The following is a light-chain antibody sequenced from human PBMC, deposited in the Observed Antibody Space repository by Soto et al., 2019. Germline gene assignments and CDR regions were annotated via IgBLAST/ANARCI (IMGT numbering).Light chain of an antibody. J-gene: IGLJ3*02. Sequence: QSVLTQPPSVSGAPGQRVTISCTGSSSNIGAGYDVHWYQHIPGTAPKLLIYLNNNRPSGVPDRFSGSKSGTSASLAITGLRAEDEANYYCQSYDSSLSAWVFGGGTKLTVL. CDR3: QSYDSSLSAWV. V-gene: IGLV1-40*01. CDR1: SSNIGAGYD. CDR2: LNN.